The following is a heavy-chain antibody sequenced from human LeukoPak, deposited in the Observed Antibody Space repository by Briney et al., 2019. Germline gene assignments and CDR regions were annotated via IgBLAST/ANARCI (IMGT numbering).Heavy chain of an antibody. J-gene: IGHJ4*02. CDR2: IYYSGST. CDR1: GGSISSYY. D-gene: IGHD3-22*01. V-gene: IGHV4-59*01. Sequence: SETLSLTCTASGGSISSYYWSWIRQPPGKGLEWIGYIYYSGSTNYNPSLKSRVTISVDTSKNQFSLKLSSVTAADTAVYYCARVDSSGYYYDYWGQGTLVTVSS. CDR3: ARVDSSGYYYDY.